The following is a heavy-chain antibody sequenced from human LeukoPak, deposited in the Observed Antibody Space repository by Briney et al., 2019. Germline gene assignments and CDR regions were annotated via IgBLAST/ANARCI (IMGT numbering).Heavy chain of an antibody. V-gene: IGHV4-39*07. CDR2: VFYGGST. CDR1: GGSISSPSFY. D-gene: IGHD3-10*01. Sequence: PSETLSLTCSASGGSISSPSFYWGWIRQPPGKGPEWIGTVFYGGSTYYNPSLKGRVTISLDTSKIQFSLKLSSLTAADTAVYYCARDARITMVRGVSFDPWGQGTLVTVSS. CDR3: ARDARITMVRGVSFDP. J-gene: IGHJ5*02.